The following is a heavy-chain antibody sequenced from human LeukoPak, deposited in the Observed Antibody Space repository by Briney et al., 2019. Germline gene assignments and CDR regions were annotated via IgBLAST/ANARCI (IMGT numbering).Heavy chain of an antibody. V-gene: IGHV4-39*01. CDR1: GGSISSSSYY. D-gene: IGHD3-10*01. CDR3: ARISDDYYGSGSKVDY. J-gene: IGHJ4*02. CDR2: IYYSGST. Sequence: SGTLSLTCTVSGGSISSSSYYWGWIRQPPGKGLEWIGSIYYSGSTYYNPSLKSRVTISVDTSKNQFSLKLSSVTAPDTAVYYCARISDDYYGSGSKVDYWGQGTLVTVSS.